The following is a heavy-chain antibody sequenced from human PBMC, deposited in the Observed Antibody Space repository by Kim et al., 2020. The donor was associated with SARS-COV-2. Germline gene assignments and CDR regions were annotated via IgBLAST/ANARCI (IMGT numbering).Heavy chain of an antibody. CDR3: ASQRTDSGYNFDY. V-gene: IGHV3-48*03. D-gene: IGHD5-12*01. Sequence: SGQRRLTISRHNAKRSLYMQMNRLRAEDTAVYYCASQRTDSGYNFDYWGQGTLVTVSS. J-gene: IGHJ4*02.